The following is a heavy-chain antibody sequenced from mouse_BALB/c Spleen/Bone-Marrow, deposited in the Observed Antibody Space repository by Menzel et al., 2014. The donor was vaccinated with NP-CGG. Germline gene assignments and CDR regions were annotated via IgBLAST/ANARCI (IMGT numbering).Heavy chain of an antibody. CDR1: GFNIKDTY. CDR2: IDPANGNT. D-gene: IGHD1-2*01. V-gene: IGHV14-3*02. J-gene: IGHJ1*01. CDR3: ARGGTTATWYFDV. Sequence: EVKLQESGAELVKPGASVKLSCTASGFNIKDTYMHWVKQRPEQGLEWIGRIDPANGNTKYDPKFQGKATITADTSSNTAYLQLSGLTSEDTAVYYCARGGTTATWYFDVWGAGTTVTVSS.